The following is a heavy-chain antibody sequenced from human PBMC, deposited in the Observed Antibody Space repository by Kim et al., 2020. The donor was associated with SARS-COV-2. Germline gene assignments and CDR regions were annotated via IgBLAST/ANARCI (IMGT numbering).Heavy chain of an antibody. J-gene: IGHJ6*02. CDR3: ATTMKKLYYYDSSEASTYYYYGMDV. Sequence: SVKVSCKASGGTFSSYAISWVRQAPGQALEWMGGIIPIFGTANYAQKFQGRVTITADESTSTAYMELSSLRSEDTAVYYCATTMKKLYYYDSSEASTYYYYGMDVWGQGTTVTVSS. D-gene: IGHD3-22*01. CDR2: IIPIFGTA. CDR1: GGTFSSYA. V-gene: IGHV1-69*13.